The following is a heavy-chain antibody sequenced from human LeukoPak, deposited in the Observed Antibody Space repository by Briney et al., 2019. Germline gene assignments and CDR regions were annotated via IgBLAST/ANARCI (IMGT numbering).Heavy chain of an antibody. CDR2: INPNSGGS. CDR3: ARTYGKHRVGAWFDP. D-gene: IGHD3-16*01. CDR1: GYTFTGYF. J-gene: IGHJ5*02. V-gene: IGHV1-2*02. Sequence: ASVKVSCKASGYTFTGYFMHWVRQAPGQGLEWMGWINPNSGGSNSAQKFQGRVTMTRDTSISTAYMEVSRLRSDDTAVYYCARTYGKHRVGAWFDPWGQGTLVTVSS.